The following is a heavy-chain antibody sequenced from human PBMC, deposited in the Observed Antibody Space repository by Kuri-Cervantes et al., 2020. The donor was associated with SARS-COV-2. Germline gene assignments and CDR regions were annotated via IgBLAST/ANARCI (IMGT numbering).Heavy chain of an antibody. CDR1: GDPISYYY. V-gene: IGHV4-59*01. J-gene: IGHJ5*02. D-gene: IGHD2-2*03. CDR2: VHYSGGT. CDR3: ARMAIVVVPAALPNWFDP. Sequence: SETLSLTCNVSGDPISYYYWNWIRQPPGKGLEGIGSVHYSGGTTYNHSLKSRVTISLDTSKNHFSLKLSSATAADTAVYYCARMAIVVVPAALPNWFDPWGQETLVTVSS.